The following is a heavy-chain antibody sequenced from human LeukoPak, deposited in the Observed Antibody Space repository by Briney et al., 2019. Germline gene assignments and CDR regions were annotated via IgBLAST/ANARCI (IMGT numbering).Heavy chain of an antibody. Sequence: ASVTVSCKASGYTFTTYYMHWVRPAPGHGLEWMGIINPSDGSTTYAQRFQGRVTLTRDTSTSTVYMELSSLRSEDTAVYYCARHQGAGEYPFDSWGQGTLVTVSS. D-gene: IGHD2/OR15-2a*01. CDR3: ARHQGAGEYPFDS. CDR1: GYTFTTYY. J-gene: IGHJ4*02. V-gene: IGHV1-46*01. CDR2: INPSDGST.